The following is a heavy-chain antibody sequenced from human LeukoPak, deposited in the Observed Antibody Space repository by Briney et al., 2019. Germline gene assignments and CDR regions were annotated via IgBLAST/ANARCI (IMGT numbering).Heavy chain of an antibody. V-gene: IGHV3-33*01. J-gene: IGHJ4*02. Sequence: SGGSLRLSCAASGFTFSSYGMHWVRQAPGKGLEWVAVIWYDGSNKYYADSVKGRFTISRDNSKNTLYLQMNSLRAEDTAVYYCARAYSSSWYEDYWGQGTLVTVSS. CDR1: GFTFSSYG. CDR2: IWYDGSNK. CDR3: ARAYSSSWYEDY. D-gene: IGHD6-13*01.